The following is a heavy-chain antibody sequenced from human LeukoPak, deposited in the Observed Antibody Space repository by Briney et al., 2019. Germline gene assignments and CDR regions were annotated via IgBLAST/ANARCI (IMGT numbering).Heavy chain of an antibody. J-gene: IGHJ4*02. CDR3: AREALAAPYPDY. V-gene: IGHV4-59*12. Sequence: SETLSLTCTVSGGSISSYYWSWIRQSPGKGLEWIGYIYYSGSTSYNPSLKSRVTMSVDTSKNQFSLKLSSVTAADTAVYYCAREALAAPYPDYWGRGTLVTVSS. D-gene: IGHD6-13*01. CDR1: GGSISSYY. CDR2: IYYSGST.